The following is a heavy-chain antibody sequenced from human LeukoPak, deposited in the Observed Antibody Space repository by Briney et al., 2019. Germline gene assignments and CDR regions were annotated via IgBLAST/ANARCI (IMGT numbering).Heavy chain of an antibody. D-gene: IGHD3-22*01. J-gene: IGHJ4*02. CDR1: GGSISSGDYY. CDR3: ARERKYYYDSSGSRLFDY. Sequence: PLQTLSLTCTVSGGSISSGDYYWSWIRQPPGKGLEWIGYIYYSGSTYYNPSLKSRVTISVDTSKNQFSLKLSSVTAADTAVYYCARERKYYYDSSGSRLFDYWGQGTLVTVSS. CDR2: IYYSGST. V-gene: IGHV4-30-4*08.